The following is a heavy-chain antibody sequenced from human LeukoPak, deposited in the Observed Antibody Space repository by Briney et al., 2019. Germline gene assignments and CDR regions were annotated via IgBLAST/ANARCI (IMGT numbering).Heavy chain of an antibody. J-gene: IGHJ4*02. CDR3: AVTFGGLIPPY. D-gene: IGHD3-16*01. V-gene: IGHV1-2*02. Sequence: ASVKVSCKASGYTFTGYYMHWVRQAPGQGLEWMGWINLNSGGTNYAQKFQGRVTMTRDTSISTAYMELSRLRSDDTAVYYCAVTFGGLIPPYWGQGTLVTVSS. CDR2: INLNSGGT. CDR1: GYTFTGYY.